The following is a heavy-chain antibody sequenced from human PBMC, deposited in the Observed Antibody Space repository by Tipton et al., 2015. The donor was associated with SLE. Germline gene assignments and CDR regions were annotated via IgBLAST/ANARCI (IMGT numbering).Heavy chain of an antibody. CDR3: AKDQNYDSSGPFDY. CDR2: IRYDGSNK. Sequence: SLRLSCAASGFTFSSYGMHWVRQAPGKGLEWVAFIRYDGSNKYYADSVKGRFTISRDNSNNTLYLQMNSLRAEDTAVYYCAKDQNYDSSGPFDYWGQGTLVTVSS. CDR1: GFTFSSYG. V-gene: IGHV3-30*02. J-gene: IGHJ4*02. D-gene: IGHD3-22*01.